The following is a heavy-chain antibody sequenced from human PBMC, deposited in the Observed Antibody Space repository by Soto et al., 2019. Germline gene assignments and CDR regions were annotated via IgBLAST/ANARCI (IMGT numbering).Heavy chain of an antibody. V-gene: IGHV3-30*18. J-gene: IGHJ2*01. D-gene: IGHD6-19*01. CDR1: GFAFSSYG. Sequence: QVQLVESGGGVVQPGRSLRLSCAASGFAFSSYGMHWVRQAPGKGLEWVAAISFDGSNNYYADSVKGQFTISRDNSKNTLYLQINSLRGEDTAVFYCAKDAEYSSGYYVNWHFDLWGRGTLVTVSS. CDR2: ISFDGSNN. CDR3: AKDAEYSSGYYVNWHFDL.